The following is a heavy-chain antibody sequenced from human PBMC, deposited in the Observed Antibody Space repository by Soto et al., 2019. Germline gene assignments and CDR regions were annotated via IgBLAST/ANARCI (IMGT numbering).Heavy chain of an antibody. Sequence: QVQLQQWGAGLLKPSETLSLTCAVYGGSFSGYYWSWIRQPPGKGLEWIGEINHSGSTNYNPSLTSRVTISVDTSKNQFSLKLSSVTAADTAVYYCARGRRSSSWYTWGQGTLVTVSS. V-gene: IGHV4-34*01. CDR1: GGSFSGYY. D-gene: IGHD6-13*01. J-gene: IGHJ5*02. CDR3: ARGRRSSSWYT. CDR2: INHSGST.